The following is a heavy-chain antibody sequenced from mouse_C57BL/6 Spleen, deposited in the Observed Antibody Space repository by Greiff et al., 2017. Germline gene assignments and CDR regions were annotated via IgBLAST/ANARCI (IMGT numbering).Heavy chain of an antibody. J-gene: IGHJ3*01. CDR2: IYPGDGDT. V-gene: IGHV1-82*01. CDR3: ASSIDYDYERGFAY. Sequence: QVQLQQSGPELVKPGASVKISCKASGYAFSSSWMNWVKQRPGKGLEWIGRIYPGDGDTNYNGKFKGKATLTADKSSSTAYMQLSSLTSEDSAVYFCASSIDYDYERGFAYWGQGTLVTVSA. D-gene: IGHD2-4*01. CDR1: GYAFSSSW.